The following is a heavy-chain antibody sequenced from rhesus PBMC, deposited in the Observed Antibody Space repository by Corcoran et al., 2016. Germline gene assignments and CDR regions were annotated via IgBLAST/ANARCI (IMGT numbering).Heavy chain of an antibody. J-gene: IGHJ6*01. CDR2: TRGNSRTT. Sequence: QVQLQESGQGMVKPSTPLPLTWPVHGYSIRRGFGGAGTRRPPGEGLEWMGETRGNSRTTNYKPSLQNQVTIEKQSSMNQSSLRLTSVAAADRAVYDCARGGGSWNYGLDSWGQGVVVTVSS. V-gene: IGHV4-127*01. CDR3: ARGGGSWNYGLDS. D-gene: IGHD6-25*01. CDR1: GYSIRRGFG.